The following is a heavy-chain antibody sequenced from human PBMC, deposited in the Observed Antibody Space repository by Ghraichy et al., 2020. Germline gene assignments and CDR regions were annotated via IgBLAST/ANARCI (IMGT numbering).Heavy chain of an antibody. CDR3: ARAREILYYDILTGPYPPQTEDYYGMDV. CDR2: INPSGGST. CDR1: GYTFTSYY. Sequence: ASVKVSCKASGYTFTSYYMHWVRQAPGQGLEWMGIINPSGGSTSYAQKFQGRVTMTRDTSTSTVYMELSSLRSEDTAVYYCARAREILYYDILTGPYPPQTEDYYGMDVWGQGTTVTVSS. J-gene: IGHJ6*02. V-gene: IGHV1-46*01. D-gene: IGHD3-9*01.